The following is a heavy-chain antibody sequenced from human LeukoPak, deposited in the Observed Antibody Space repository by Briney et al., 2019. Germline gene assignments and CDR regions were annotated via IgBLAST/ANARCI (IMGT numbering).Heavy chain of an antibody. V-gene: IGHV3-30*02. CDR3: AKAGATVTTYSLGFDP. J-gene: IGHJ5*02. CDR1: GFTFSSYG. Sequence: GGSLRLSCAASGFTFSSYGMHWVRQAPGKGLEWVAFIRYDGSNKYYADSVKGRFTISRDNSKNTLYLQMNSLRAEDTAVYYCAKAGATVTTYSLGFDPWGQGTLVTVSS. D-gene: IGHD4-17*01. CDR2: IRYDGSNK.